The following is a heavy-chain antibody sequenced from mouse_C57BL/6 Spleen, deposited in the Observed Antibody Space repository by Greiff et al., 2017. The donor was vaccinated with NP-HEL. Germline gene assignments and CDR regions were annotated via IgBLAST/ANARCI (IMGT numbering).Heavy chain of an antibody. CDR2: IYPGSGNT. Sequence: VQLQQSGAELVRPGASVKLSCKASGYTFTDYYINWVKQRPGQGLEWIARIYPGSGNTYYNEKFKGKATLTAEKSSSTAYMQLSSLTSEDSAVYFCARDGVITTVVATGYYAMDYWGQGTSVTVSS. CDR1: GYTFTDYY. J-gene: IGHJ4*01. D-gene: IGHD1-1*01. V-gene: IGHV1-76*01. CDR3: ARDGVITTVVATGYYAMDY.